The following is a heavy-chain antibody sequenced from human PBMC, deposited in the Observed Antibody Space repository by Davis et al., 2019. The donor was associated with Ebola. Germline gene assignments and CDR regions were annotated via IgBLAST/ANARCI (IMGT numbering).Heavy chain of an antibody. J-gene: IGHJ6*02. CDR1: GFTFRNYA. CDR3: AKLYYGMDV. CDR2: VSHSEREK. Sequence: PGGSLRLSCAASGFTFRNYAMHWVRQAPGKGLEWVAVVSHSEREKFYADSVKGRFTISRDNSKNTLYLQMNSLRAEDTAVYYCAKLYYGMDVWGQGTTVTVSS. V-gene: IGHV3-30*18.